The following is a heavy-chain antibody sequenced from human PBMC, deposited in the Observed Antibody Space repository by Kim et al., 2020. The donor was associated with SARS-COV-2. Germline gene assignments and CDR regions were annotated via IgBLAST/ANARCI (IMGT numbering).Heavy chain of an antibody. CDR2: ISAYNGNT. CDR3: ARGSVERFGELLSVGGYYGMDV. J-gene: IGHJ6*02. Sequence: ASVKVSCKASGYTFTSYGISWVRQAPGQGLEWMGWISAYNGNTNYAQKLQGRVTMTTDTSTSTAYMELRSLRSDDTAVYYCARGSVERFGELLSVGGYYGMDVWGQGTTVTVSS. D-gene: IGHD3-10*01. CDR1: GYTFTSYG. V-gene: IGHV1-18*01.